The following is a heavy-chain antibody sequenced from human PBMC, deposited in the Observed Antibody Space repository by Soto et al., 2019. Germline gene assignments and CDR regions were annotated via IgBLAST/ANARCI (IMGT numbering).Heavy chain of an antibody. Sequence: SETLSLTCAVSGGSISSGGYSWSWIRQPPGKGLEWIGYIYHSGSTYYNPSLKSRVTISVDRSKNQFSLKLSSVTAADTAVYYCARGQVLAAQHWGQGTLVPVSS. CDR1: GGSISSGGYS. D-gene: IGHD2-15*01. V-gene: IGHV4-30-2*01. CDR3: ARGQVLAAQH. J-gene: IGHJ4*02. CDR2: IYHSGST.